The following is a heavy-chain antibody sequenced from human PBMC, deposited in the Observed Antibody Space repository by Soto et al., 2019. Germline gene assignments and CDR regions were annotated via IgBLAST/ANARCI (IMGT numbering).Heavy chain of an antibody. Sequence: SETLSLTCTVSGGSISSYYWSWIRQPPGKGLEWIGYIYYSGSTNYNPSLKSRVTISVDTSKNQFSLKLSSVTAADTAVYYCARVTYASSRDYYYYYMDVWGKGTTVTVSS. J-gene: IGHJ6*03. CDR2: IYYSGST. D-gene: IGHD2-2*01. CDR3: ARVTYASSRDYYYYYMDV. V-gene: IGHV4-59*01. CDR1: GGSISSYY.